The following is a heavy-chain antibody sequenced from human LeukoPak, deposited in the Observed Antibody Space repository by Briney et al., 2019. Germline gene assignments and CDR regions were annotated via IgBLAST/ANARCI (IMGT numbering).Heavy chain of an antibody. D-gene: IGHD6-6*01. CDR2: IIPIFGTA. CDR1: GGTFSSYA. J-gene: IGHJ4*02. Sequence: ASVKVSCKASGGTFSSYAISWVRQAPGQGLEWMGGIIPIFGTANYAQKFQGRVTITADESTSTAYMELSSLRSEDTAVYYCARLGLMVAARPPSDYWGQGTLVTVSS. CDR3: ARLGLMVAARPPSDY. V-gene: IGHV1-69*13.